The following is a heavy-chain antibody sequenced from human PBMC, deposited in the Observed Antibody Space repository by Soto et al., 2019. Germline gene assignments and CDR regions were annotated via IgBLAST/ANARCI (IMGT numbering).Heavy chain of an antibody. V-gene: IGHV4-59*01. CDR3: ARALFTYYYGSGSYGNWFDP. Sequence: SETLSLTCTVSGGSISSYYWSWIRQPPGKGLEWIGYIYYSGSTNYNPSLKSRVTISVDTSKNQFSLKLSSVTAADTAVYYCARALFTYYYGSGSYGNWFDPWGQGTLVTVSS. CDR1: GGSISSYY. CDR2: IYYSGST. J-gene: IGHJ5*02. D-gene: IGHD3-10*01.